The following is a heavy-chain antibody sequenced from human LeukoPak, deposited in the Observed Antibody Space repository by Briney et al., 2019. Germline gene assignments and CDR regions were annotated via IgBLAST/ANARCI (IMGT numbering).Heavy chain of an antibody. CDR1: GGSFSGYY. Sequence: SETLSLTCAVYGGSFSGYYWSWIRQPPGKGLEWIGEINHSGSTNYNPSLKSRVTISVDTSKNQFSLKLSSVTAADTAVYYCARARRRDGYKLSRKGYFDYWGQGTLVTVSS. CDR3: ARARRRDGYKLSRKGYFDY. V-gene: IGHV4-34*01. J-gene: IGHJ4*02. CDR2: INHSGST. D-gene: IGHD5-24*01.